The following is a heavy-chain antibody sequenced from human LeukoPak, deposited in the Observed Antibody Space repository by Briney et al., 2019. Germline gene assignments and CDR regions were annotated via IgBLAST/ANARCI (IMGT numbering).Heavy chain of an antibody. CDR1: GFTFSSYS. V-gene: IGHV3-21*01. CDR2: ISSSSSYI. Sequence: GGSLRRSCAASGFTFSSYSMNWVRQAPGKGLEWVSSISSSSSYIYYADSVKGRFTSSRDNAKNSLYLQMNSLRAEDTAVYYCAKDRCNNGIGCYYYYMDLWGKGTTVTVSS. D-gene: IGHD2-8*01. CDR3: AKDRCNNGIGCYYYYMDL. J-gene: IGHJ6*03.